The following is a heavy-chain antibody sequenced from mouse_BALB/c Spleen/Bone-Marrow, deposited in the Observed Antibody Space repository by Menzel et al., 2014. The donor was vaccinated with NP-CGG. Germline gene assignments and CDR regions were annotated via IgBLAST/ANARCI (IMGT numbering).Heavy chain of an antibody. CDR1: GFTFSSYG. D-gene: IGHD1-1*01. CDR3: ARDNYGSRFDY. CDR2: INSHDGNT. Sequence: EVMLVESGGGLVEPGGSLKLSCAASGFTFSSYGMSWVRPTPDKRLELVATINSHDGNTYYPDSVKGRFTISRDDAKNTLYLQMSSLKSEDSAMYYCARDNYGSRFDYWGQGTTLTVSS. J-gene: IGHJ2*01. V-gene: IGHV5-6-3*01.